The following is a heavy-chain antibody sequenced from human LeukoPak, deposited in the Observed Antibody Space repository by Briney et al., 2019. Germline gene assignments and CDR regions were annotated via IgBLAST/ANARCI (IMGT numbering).Heavy chain of an antibody. CDR1: GGTFSSYA. J-gene: IGHJ3*02. V-gene: IGHV1-69*05. CDR3: AREGEKPSGDGYNAFDI. Sequence: SVKVSCKASGGTFSSYAISWVRQAPGQGLEWMGGIIPVFGTANYAQKFRGRVTITTDESTSTAYMELSSLRSEDTAVYYCAREGEKPSGDGYNAFDIWGQGTMVTVSS. D-gene: IGHD5-24*01. CDR2: IIPVFGTA.